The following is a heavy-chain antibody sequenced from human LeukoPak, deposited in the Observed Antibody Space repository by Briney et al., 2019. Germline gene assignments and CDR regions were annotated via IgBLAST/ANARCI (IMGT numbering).Heavy chain of an antibody. CDR1: GGSISSYY. CDR2: IYYSGST. V-gene: IGHV4-59*12. Sequence: SETLSLTCTVSGGSISSYYWSWIRQPPGKGLEWIGYIYYSGSTNYNPSLKSRATISVDTSKNRFSLKLSSVTAADTAVYYCARTTVVTRGRNWYFDLWGRGTLVTVSS. D-gene: IGHD4-23*01. J-gene: IGHJ2*01. CDR3: ARTTVVTRGRNWYFDL.